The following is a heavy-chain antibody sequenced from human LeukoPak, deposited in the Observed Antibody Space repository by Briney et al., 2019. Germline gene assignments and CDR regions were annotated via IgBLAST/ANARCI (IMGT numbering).Heavy chain of an antibody. CDR2: ISYSGSS. J-gene: IGHJ4*02. V-gene: IGHV4-59*08. CDR1: GGSISPYY. CDR3: ARHAVELGFDY. D-gene: IGHD3-10*01. Sequence: SETLSLTCTVSGGSISPYYWTWIRQPPGRGLEWIAYISYSGSSNYNPSLESRVTISVHTSKNQFSLKLSSVTAADTAVYYCARHAVELGFDYWGQGTLVTVSS.